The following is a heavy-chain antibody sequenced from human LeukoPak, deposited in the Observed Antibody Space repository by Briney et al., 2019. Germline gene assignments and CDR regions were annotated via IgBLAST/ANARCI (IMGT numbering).Heavy chain of an antibody. Sequence: GGSLRLSCAASGFTFSSYAMSWVRQAPGKGLEWVSAISGSGGSTYYADSVKGRFTISRDNSKNTLYLQMNSLRAEDTAVYYCAKDARGYCSSTSCSYYMDVWGKGTTVTISS. D-gene: IGHD2-2*01. CDR2: ISGSGGST. J-gene: IGHJ6*03. CDR3: AKDARGYCSSTSCSYYMDV. V-gene: IGHV3-23*01. CDR1: GFTFSSYA.